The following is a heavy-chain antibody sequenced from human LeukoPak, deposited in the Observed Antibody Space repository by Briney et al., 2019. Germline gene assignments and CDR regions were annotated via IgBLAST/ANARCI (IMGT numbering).Heavy chain of an antibody. J-gene: IGHJ3*02. D-gene: IGHD2-15*01. CDR1: GYTFTSYD. V-gene: IGHV1-8*01. Sequence: ASVKVSCKASGYTFTSYDINWVRQATGQGLEWMGWMNPNSGDTGYAQKFQGRVTMTRNTSISTAYMELSSLRSEDTAVYYCARDCSGGSCYGDAFDIWGQGTMVTVSS. CDR3: ARDCSGGSCYGDAFDI. CDR2: MNPNSGDT.